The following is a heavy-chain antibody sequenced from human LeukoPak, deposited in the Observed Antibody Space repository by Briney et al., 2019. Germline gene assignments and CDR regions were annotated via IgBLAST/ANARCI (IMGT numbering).Heavy chain of an antibody. V-gene: IGHV1-18*01. CDR1: GYTFSSYG. CDR2: ISAYNGNT. D-gene: IGHD3-10*02. J-gene: IGHJ4*02. Sequence: RASVKVSCKASGYTFSSYGISWVRQAPGQGLEWMGWISAYNGNTNYAQNLQGRVTMTTDTSTSTAYMELRSLRSDDTAVYYCARLSTLTMFHDYWGQGTLVTVSS. CDR3: ARLSTLTMFHDY.